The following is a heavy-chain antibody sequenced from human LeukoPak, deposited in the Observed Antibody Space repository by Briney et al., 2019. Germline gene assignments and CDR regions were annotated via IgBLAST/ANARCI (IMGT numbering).Heavy chain of an antibody. J-gene: IGHJ4*02. Sequence: ASVKVSCKASGYTFTNYYMQWVRQAPGQGLEWMGLINPSGGSTSYAQKFQGRVTVTWDTSTSTLYMELSSLKSEDTAVYFCARVNTVSARCDFWGQGTLVTVSS. CDR3: ARVNTVSARCDF. CDR1: GYTFTNYY. D-gene: IGHD2-8*02. CDR2: INPSGGST. V-gene: IGHV1-46*01.